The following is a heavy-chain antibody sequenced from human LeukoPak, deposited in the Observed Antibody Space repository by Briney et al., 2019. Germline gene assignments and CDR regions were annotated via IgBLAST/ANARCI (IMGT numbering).Heavy chain of an antibody. CDR2: IYYSGST. CDR1: GGSISIYS. V-gene: IGHV4-59*08. Sequence: SETLSLTCTVSGGSISIYSWSWIRQPPGKGLEWIGYIYYSGSTNYNPSLKSRVTISLDTSKNQFSLKLTSVTAADTAVYYCAREGTATSFDYWGQGTLVTVSS. CDR3: AREGTATSFDY. J-gene: IGHJ4*02.